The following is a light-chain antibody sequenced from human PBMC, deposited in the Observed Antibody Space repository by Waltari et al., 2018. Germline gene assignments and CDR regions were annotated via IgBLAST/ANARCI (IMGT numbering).Light chain of an antibody. CDR1: FSNIGSNS. CDR3: AAWDDSLGAV. Sequence: QSVLTQPPSVSGTPGPRVTISCSGSFSNIGSNSVHWYQQLPGTSPRLLIYNTNQGPSGVPHRFSASKSGTSASLAITGLQSEDEAYYYCAAWDDSLGAVFGGGTKLTVL. J-gene: IGLJ3*02. V-gene: IGLV1-44*01. CDR2: NTN.